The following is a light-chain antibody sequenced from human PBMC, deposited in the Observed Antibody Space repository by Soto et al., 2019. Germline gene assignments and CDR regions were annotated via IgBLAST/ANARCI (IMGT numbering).Light chain of an antibody. CDR1: TSNIGDRD. CDR2: GLN. Sequence: QSVLTQPPSASGTPGRRASIPGLGSTSNIGDRDVDWYQQVPGTAPKLLIYGLNQRPSGVPDRFSASKSGASASLAISGLQFEDEAVYYCSTWDDSLNGWVFGGGTKLTVL. V-gene: IGLV1-44*01. J-gene: IGLJ3*02. CDR3: STWDDSLNGWV.